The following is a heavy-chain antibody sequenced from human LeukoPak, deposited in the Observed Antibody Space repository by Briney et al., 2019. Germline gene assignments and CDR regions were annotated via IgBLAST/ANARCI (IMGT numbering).Heavy chain of an antibody. CDR3: ARDVYDSSGYYAIDY. Sequence: GGSLTLSCAASGFTFSTYSLNWVRQAPGKGLEWVSSISSSSIYIYYADSVKGRFTISRDNAKNSLYLQMNSLRAEDTAVYYCARDVYDSSGYYAIDYWGQGTLVTVSS. J-gene: IGHJ4*02. D-gene: IGHD3-22*01. V-gene: IGHV3-21*01. CDR2: ISSSSIYI. CDR1: GFTFSTYS.